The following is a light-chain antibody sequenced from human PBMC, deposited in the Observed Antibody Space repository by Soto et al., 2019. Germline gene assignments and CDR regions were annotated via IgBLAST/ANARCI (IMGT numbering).Light chain of an antibody. CDR3: QQYNNWWT. V-gene: IGKV3-15*01. Sequence: EVVMTQSPATLSVSPGERATLSCRASQSVSNNLAWYQQKPGQAPRLLIYVASTRATGIPARFSGSGSVTEFTLTISSLQSEDFAVYYCQQYNNWWTFGQGTKVEIK. CDR2: VAS. CDR1: QSVSNN. J-gene: IGKJ1*01.